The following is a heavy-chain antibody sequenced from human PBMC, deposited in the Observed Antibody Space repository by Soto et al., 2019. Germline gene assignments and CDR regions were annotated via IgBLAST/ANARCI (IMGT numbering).Heavy chain of an antibody. D-gene: IGHD3-10*01. CDR2: IYYSGST. Sequence: PSETLSLTCTVSGGPIISYYWSWIRQPPGKGLEWIGYIYYSGSTKYNPSLKSRVTISVDMSTNQFSLTLTSVTAADTAVYYCARRGSHFDFWGQGTLVTVSS. J-gene: IGHJ4*02. CDR1: GGPIISYY. V-gene: IGHV4-59*08. CDR3: ARRGSHFDF.